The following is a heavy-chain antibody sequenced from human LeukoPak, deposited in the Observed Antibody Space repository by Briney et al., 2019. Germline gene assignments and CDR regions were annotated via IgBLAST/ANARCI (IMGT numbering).Heavy chain of an antibody. CDR3: ARRRGGYGSGELDY. CDR1: GASISSYY. Sequence: SETLSLTCTVCGASISSYYWTWIRQSPGKGLEWIGYIDNSGITNYDPSLMSRAAISVDTSKNEVSLKLTSVTAADTAVYYRARRRGGYGSGELDYWGQGTLVTVSS. D-gene: IGHD3-10*01. J-gene: IGHJ4*02. CDR2: IDNSGIT. V-gene: IGHV4-59*01.